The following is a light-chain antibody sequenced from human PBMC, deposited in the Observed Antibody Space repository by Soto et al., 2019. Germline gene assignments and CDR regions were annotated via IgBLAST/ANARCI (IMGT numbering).Light chain of an antibody. Sequence: ENVLTQSPGTLSLSPGERATLSCRASQTVSTKYVAWYQQKPGQAPRLLIYGTSSRATGIPDRFSGSGSGTDFMLTIRRLEPEDFAVYYCQQYGTSTGVTFGPGNKLDIK. V-gene: IGKV3-20*01. CDR3: QQYGTSTGVT. J-gene: IGKJ3*01. CDR2: GTS. CDR1: QTVSTKY.